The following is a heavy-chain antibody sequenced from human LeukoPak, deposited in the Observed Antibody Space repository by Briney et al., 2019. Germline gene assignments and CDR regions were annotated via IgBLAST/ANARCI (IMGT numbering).Heavy chain of an antibody. CDR3: ARDLYSSSSCDY. D-gene: IGHD6-6*01. Sequence: PGGSLRLSCAASGFTFSSYSMNWVRQAPGKGLEWVSSISSSRSYIYYADSVKGRFTTSRDNAKNSLYLQMNSLRAEDTAVYYCARDLYSSSSCDYWGQGTLVTVSS. J-gene: IGHJ4*02. V-gene: IGHV3-21*01. CDR2: ISSSRSYI. CDR1: GFTFSSYS.